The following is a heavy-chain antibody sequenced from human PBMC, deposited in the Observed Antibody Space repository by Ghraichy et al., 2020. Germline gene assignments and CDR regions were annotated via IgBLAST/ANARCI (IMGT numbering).Heavy chain of an antibody. CDR3: ARAVLTTVTTFNFDY. Sequence: SVKVSCKASGGTFSSYAISWVRQAPGQGLEWMGRIIPILGIANYAQKFQGRVTITADKSTSTAYMELSSLRSEDTAVYYCARAVLTTVTTFNFDYWGQGTLVTVSS. CDR1: GGTFSSYA. V-gene: IGHV1-69*04. J-gene: IGHJ4*02. CDR2: IIPILGIA. D-gene: IGHD4-17*01.